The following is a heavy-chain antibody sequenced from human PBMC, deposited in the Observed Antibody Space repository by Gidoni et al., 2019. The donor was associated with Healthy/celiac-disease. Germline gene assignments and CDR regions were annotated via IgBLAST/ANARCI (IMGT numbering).Heavy chain of an antibody. J-gene: IGHJ3*02. CDR2: IYWNDDK. CDR3: AHSLQGGDAFDI. Sequence: QITLKESGPTLVKPTQTLTLTCTFSGFSLSTSGVGVGWIRQPPGKALEWLALIYWNDDKRYSPSLKRRLTITKDTSKNQVVLTMTNMDPVDTATYYCAHSLQGGDAFDIWGQGTMVTVSS. D-gene: IGHD1-1*01. V-gene: IGHV2-5*01. CDR1: GFSLSTSGVG.